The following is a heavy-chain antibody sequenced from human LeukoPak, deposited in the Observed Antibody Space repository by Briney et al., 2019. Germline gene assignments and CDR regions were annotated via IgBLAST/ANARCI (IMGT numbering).Heavy chain of an antibody. CDR1: GFTFSSYA. J-gene: IGHJ6*02. V-gene: IGHV3-30-3*01. CDR2: ISYDGGNK. D-gene: IGHD4-17*01. Sequence: GGSLRLSCAASGFTFSSYAMHWVRQAPGKGLEWVAVISYDGGNKYYADSVKGRFTISRDNSKNTLYLQMNSLRAEDTAVYYCARDRMTTVTYYYYYGMDVWGQGTTVTVSS. CDR3: ARDRMTTVTYYYYYGMDV.